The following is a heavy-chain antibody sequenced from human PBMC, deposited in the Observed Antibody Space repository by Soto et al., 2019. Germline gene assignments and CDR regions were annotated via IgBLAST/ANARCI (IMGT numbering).Heavy chain of an antibody. V-gene: IGHV4-34*01. D-gene: IGHD4-17*01. CDR1: GGSFSDFY. CDR3: ARGLRTTVTPRGWFDP. CDR2: INHSGST. J-gene: IGHJ5*02. Sequence: PSETLSLTCAVYGGSFSDFYWSWIRQPPGKGLEWIGEINHSGSTNYNPSLKSRVTISVDTSKNQFSLKLSSVTAADTAVYYCARGLRTTVTPRGWFDPWGQGTLVTVSS.